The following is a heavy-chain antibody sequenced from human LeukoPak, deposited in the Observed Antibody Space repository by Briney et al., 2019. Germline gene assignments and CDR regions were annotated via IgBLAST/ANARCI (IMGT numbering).Heavy chain of an antibody. J-gene: IGHJ4*02. Sequence: ASVKVSCKASGYTFTGYYIHWVRQAPGQGLEWMGWINPNSGGTDYAQKFQGRVTMTRDTSISTAYMELTRLKSDDAAVYYCARDERYDSSGYPFDYWGQGTLVTVSS. V-gene: IGHV1-2*02. D-gene: IGHD3-22*01. CDR3: ARDERYDSSGYPFDY. CDR2: INPNSGGT. CDR1: GYTFTGYY.